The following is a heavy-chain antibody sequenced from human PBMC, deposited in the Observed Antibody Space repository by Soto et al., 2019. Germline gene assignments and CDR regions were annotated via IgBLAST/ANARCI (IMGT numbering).Heavy chain of an antibody. J-gene: IGHJ4*02. V-gene: IGHV3-9*01. Sequence: EVQLVESGGGLVQPGRSLRLSCAASGFTFDDNAMHWVRQSPGKGLEWVSGISWNSGTIAYADSVKGRFTISRDNAKNSLYLQMNSLRAEDTALYYCARDMYFITAAGGGIGDWGQGTLVTVFS. CDR1: GFTFDDNA. CDR2: ISWNSGTI. CDR3: ARDMYFITAAGGGIGD. D-gene: IGHD6-25*01.